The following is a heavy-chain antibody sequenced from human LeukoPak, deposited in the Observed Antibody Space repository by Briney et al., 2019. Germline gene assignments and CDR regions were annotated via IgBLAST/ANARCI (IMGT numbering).Heavy chain of an antibody. CDR3: ARDRGDFWSGWHFDP. V-gene: IGHV4-38-2*02. CDR2: IYHSGST. D-gene: IGHD3-3*01. CDR1: GYSISSGYY. Sequence: SETLSLTCTVSGYSISSGYYWGWIRQPPGKGLEWIGSIYHSGSTYYNPSLKSRVTISVDTSKNQFSLKLSSVTAADTAVYYCARDRGDFWSGWHFDPWGQGTLVTVSS. J-gene: IGHJ5*02.